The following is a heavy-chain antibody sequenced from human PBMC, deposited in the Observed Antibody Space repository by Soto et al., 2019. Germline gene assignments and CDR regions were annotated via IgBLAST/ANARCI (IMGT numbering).Heavy chain of an antibody. V-gene: IGHV4-38-2*01. CDR3: ARAVGYCSSTSCYTGWFDP. Sequence: SETLSLTCAVSGYSISSGYYWGWIRQPPGKGLEWIGSIYHSGSTYYNSSLKGRVTISVDTSKNQFSLKLSSVTAADTAVYYCARAVGYCSSTSCYTGWFDPWGQGTLVTVSS. D-gene: IGHD2-2*02. J-gene: IGHJ5*02. CDR2: IYHSGST. CDR1: GYSISSGYY.